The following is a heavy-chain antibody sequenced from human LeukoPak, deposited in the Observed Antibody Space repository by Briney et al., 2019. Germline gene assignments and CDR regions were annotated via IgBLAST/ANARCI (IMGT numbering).Heavy chain of an antibody. CDR1: GESFSGYY. Sequence: PSETLSLTCAVSGESFSGYYLNWIRQSPGRGLEWIGEINPSGITNYNPSLKSRVTMSLDTSKNHFSLRLNSVTAADTAVYYCTRDLHNYYYFYIDVWGKGTTVTVSS. J-gene: IGHJ6*03. CDR3: TRDLHNYYYFYIDV. CDR2: INPSGIT. V-gene: IGHV4-34*01.